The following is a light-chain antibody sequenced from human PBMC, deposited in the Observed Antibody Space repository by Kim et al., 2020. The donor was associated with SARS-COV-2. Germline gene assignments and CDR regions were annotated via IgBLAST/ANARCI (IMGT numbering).Light chain of an antibody. Sequence: SSELTQDPAVSVAFGQTVRITCQGDSLKTYYATWYQQKPGQAPVRVIFGKNNRPSGIPHRFSGSNSGNTASLTITGAQAEDEADYYCDSWDSSGNHNVVFGGGTQLTVL. CDR3: DSWDSSGNHNVV. CDR1: SLKTYY. V-gene: IGLV3-19*02. J-gene: IGLJ2*01. CDR2: GKN.